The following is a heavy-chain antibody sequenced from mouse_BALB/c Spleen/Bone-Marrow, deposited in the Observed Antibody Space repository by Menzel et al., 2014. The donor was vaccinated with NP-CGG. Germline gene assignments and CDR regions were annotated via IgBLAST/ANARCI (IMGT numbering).Heavy chain of an antibody. CDR2: ILPGSGST. Sequence: QVQLQQSGAELMKPGALVKISCKATGYTFXSYWIEWVKQRPGHGLEWIGEILPGSGSTNYNEKFKGKATFTADTSSNTAYMQLSSLTSEDSAVYYCAREDIATVVEMDYWGQGTSVTVSS. CDR1: GYTFXSYW. V-gene: IGHV1-9*01. D-gene: IGHD1-1*01. CDR3: AREDIATVVEMDY. J-gene: IGHJ4*01.